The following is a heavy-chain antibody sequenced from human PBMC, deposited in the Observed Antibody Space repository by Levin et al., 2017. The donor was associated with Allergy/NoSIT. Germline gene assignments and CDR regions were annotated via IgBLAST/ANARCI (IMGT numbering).Heavy chain of an antibody. V-gene: IGHV1-69*13. CDR2: IIPIFGTA. CDR1: GGTFSSYA. J-gene: IGHJ2*01. D-gene: IGHD5-24*01. CDR3: ARDPRWLQFSDDEGNSNWYFDL. Sequence: ASVKVSCKASGGTFSSYAISWVRQAPGQGLEWMGGIIPIFGTANYAQKFQGRVTITADESTSTAYMELSSLRSEDTAVYYCARDPRWLQFSDDEGNSNWYFDLWGRGTLVTVSS.